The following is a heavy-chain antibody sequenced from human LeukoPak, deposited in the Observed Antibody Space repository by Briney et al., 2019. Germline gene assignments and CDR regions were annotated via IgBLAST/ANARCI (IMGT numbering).Heavy chain of an antibody. CDR1: GGSISSSSYD. D-gene: IGHD1-7*01. V-gene: IGHV4-39*07. Sequence: SETLSLTCTVSGGSISSSSYDWGWIRQPPGKGLEWIGSIYYSGSTYYNPSLKSRVTMSVDTSKNQFSLKLSSVTAADTAVYYCARDRWGSPGGTTNWFDPWGQGTLVTVSS. CDR2: IYYSGST. CDR3: ARDRWGSPGGTTNWFDP. J-gene: IGHJ5*02.